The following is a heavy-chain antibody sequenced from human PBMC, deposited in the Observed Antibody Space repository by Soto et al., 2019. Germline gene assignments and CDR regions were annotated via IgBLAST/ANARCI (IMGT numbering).Heavy chain of an antibody. V-gene: IGHV3-7*01. CDR2: INSDGSDN. CDR3: ARLPRTLDS. J-gene: IGHJ4*02. CDR1: GFTFSDNH. Sequence: PGGSLRLSCVVSGFTFSDNHMSWVRQAPGRGLEWVANINSDGSDNYYVDSVKGRFTISRDNARNSLYLQMNSLRVEDTAVYYCARLPRTLDSWGQGVLVTVSS.